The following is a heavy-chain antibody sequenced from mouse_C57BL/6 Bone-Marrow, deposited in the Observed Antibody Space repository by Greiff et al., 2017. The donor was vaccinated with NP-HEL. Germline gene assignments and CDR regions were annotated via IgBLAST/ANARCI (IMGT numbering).Heavy chain of an antibody. Sequence: QVQLQQPGAELVRPGTSVKLSCKASGYTFTSYWMHWVKQRPGQGLEWIGVIDPSDSYTNYNQKFKGKATLTVDTSSSTAYMQLSSLTSEDSAVYYCARQGPITTVFDYWGQGTTLTVSS. V-gene: IGHV1-59*01. J-gene: IGHJ2*01. D-gene: IGHD1-1*01. CDR1: GYTFTSYW. CDR2: IDPSDSYT. CDR3: ARQGPITTVFDY.